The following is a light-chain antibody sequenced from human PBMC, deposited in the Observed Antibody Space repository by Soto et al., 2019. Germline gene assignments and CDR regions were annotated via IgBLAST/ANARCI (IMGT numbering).Light chain of an antibody. CDR2: GAS. J-gene: IGKJ4*01. Sequence: EIVLTQSPATLSLSPGERATLSCRASQTVSSNLAWYQQKPGQSPRLLTYGASTRATGIPARFSGSGSGTEFTLTISSLQSEDFAVYYCQQYNDWLLTFGGGAKVEIK. V-gene: IGKV3-15*01. CDR1: QTVSSN. CDR3: QQYNDWLLT.